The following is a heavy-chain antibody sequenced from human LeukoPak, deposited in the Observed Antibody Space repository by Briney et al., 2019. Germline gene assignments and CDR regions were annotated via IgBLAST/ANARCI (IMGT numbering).Heavy chain of an antibody. CDR3: AASEGYSNYGYFDY. D-gene: IGHD4-11*01. Sequence: GGSLRLSCAASGFTFSSYGMHWVRQAPGKGLEWVAVISYDGSNKYYADSVKGRFTISRDNPKNTLYLQMNSLRAEDTAVYYCAASEGYSNYGYFDYWGQGTLVTVSS. CDR2: ISYDGSNK. V-gene: IGHV3-30*03. CDR1: GFTFSSYG. J-gene: IGHJ4*02.